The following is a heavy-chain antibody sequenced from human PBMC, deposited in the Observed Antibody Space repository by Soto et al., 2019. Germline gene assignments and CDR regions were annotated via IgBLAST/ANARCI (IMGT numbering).Heavy chain of an antibody. D-gene: IGHD1-7*01. V-gene: IGHV3-30-3*01. Sequence: PGGSVRLSXAASGFTFSSYAMHWVRQAPGKGLEWVAVISYDGSNKYYADSVKGRFTISRDNSKNTLYLQMNSLRAEDTAVYYCARDIFRGDWNYPADYYYGMDVWGQGTTVTVSS. J-gene: IGHJ6*02. CDR3: ARDIFRGDWNYPADYYYGMDV. CDR2: ISYDGSNK. CDR1: GFTFSSYA.